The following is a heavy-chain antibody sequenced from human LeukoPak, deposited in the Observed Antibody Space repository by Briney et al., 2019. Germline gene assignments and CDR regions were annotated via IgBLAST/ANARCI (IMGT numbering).Heavy chain of an antibody. CDR2: ISGGGGTT. CDR1: GFTFSSYA. V-gene: IGHV3-23*01. D-gene: IGHD1-26*01. J-gene: IGHJ4*02. CDR3: AQDSRTTTRGLFDY. Sequence: GGSLRLSCAAAGFTFSSYAVSWVRQAPGKGLEWVSGISGGGGTTSYADSMKGRFTVSRDNSKNTLYLQMNSLRAEDTALYYCAQDSRTTTRGLFDYWGQGTLVTVSS.